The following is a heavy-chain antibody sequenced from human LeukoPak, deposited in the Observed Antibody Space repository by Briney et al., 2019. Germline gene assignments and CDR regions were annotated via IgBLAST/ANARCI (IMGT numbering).Heavy chain of an antibody. J-gene: IGHJ4*02. CDR1: GFTFSSCG. Sequence: PGGSLRLSCAASGFTFSSCGMHWVRQAPGKGLEWVVVISYDGSNKYYGDSVKGRFTISRDNSKNTMYLQMNSLRAEDTAVYYCAKESYYGSGSLPDYWGQGTLVTVSS. CDR3: AKESYYGSGSLPDY. D-gene: IGHD3-10*01. V-gene: IGHV3-30*18. CDR2: ISYDGSNK.